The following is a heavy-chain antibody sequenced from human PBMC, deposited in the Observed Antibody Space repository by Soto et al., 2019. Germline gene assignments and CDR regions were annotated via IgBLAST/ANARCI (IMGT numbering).Heavy chain of an antibody. D-gene: IGHD3-3*01. CDR1: GYTFTSYD. Sequence: ASVKVSCKASGYTFTSYDINWVRQATGQGLEWMGWMNPNSGNTGYAQKFQGRVTMTRNTSISTAYMELSSLRSEDTAVYYCARGFYVFWSGYYGPDLFDFWGQGTMVTVSS. CDR2: MNPNSGNT. V-gene: IGHV1-8*01. J-gene: IGHJ3*01. CDR3: ARGFYVFWSGYYGPDLFDF.